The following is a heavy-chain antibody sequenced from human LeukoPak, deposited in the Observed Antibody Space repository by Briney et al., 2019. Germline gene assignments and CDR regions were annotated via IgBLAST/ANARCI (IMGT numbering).Heavy chain of an antibody. D-gene: IGHD3-22*01. CDR1: GFTFSSYW. V-gene: IGHV3-74*01. CDR2: INSDGSST. Sequence: TGGSLRLSCAASGFTFSSYWMHWVRQAPGKRLVWVSRINSDGSSTSYADSVKGRFTISRDNAKNTLYLQMNSLRAEDRAVYYCAKSKGDSSGYYYHYFDYWGQGTLVTVSS. J-gene: IGHJ4*02. CDR3: AKSKGDSSGYYYHYFDY.